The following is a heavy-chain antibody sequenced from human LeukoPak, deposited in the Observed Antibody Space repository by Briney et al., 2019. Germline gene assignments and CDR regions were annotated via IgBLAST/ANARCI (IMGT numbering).Heavy chain of an antibody. J-gene: IGHJ6*02. Sequence: PGGSLRLSCSASGFPFSSYAMHWVRQAPRRGLEYVSAISDSGGSTYYADSVKGRFTISRDNSKNTLYLQMSSLRAEDTAVYFCVRGYSFGPYGMDVWGRGTTVTVSS. CDR1: GFPFSSYA. D-gene: IGHD2-15*01. CDR3: VRGYSFGPYGMDV. V-gene: IGHV3-64D*09. CDR2: ISDSGGST.